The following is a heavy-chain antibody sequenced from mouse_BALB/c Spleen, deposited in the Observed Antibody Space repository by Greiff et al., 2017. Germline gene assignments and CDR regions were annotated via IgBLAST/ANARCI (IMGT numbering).Heavy chain of an antibody. J-gene: IGHJ2*01. Sequence: EVQLQQSGAELVTPGASVKLSCTASGFTIKDSYMHWVKQRPEQGLEWIGRIYPANGNTKYDPKFQGKATITADTSSNTAYLQLSSLTSEDTAVYYSTRGYSYYCDYWGQGTTRTVSS. CDR2: IYPANGNT. D-gene: IGHD2-14*01. CDR1: GFTIKDSY. V-gene: IGHV14-3*02. CDR3: TRGYSYYCDY.